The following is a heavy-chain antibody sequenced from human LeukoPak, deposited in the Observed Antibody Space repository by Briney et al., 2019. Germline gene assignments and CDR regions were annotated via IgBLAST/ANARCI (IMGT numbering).Heavy chain of an antibody. D-gene: IGHD1-1*01. Sequence: GGSLRLSCTASGITFGDYGVSWFRQAPGKGLEWIGFIRSKTYGGTTEDAASVRGGFTLSRDDSKNIVYLEMNILRAEDTAVYYCSTDYWRLGFDYWGQGTLVTVSS. V-gene: IGHV3-49*03. CDR3: STDYWRLGFDY. CDR2: IRSKTYGGTT. J-gene: IGHJ4*02. CDR1: GITFGDYG.